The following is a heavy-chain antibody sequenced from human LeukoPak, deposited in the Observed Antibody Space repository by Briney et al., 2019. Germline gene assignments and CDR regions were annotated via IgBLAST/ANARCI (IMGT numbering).Heavy chain of an antibody. CDR3: ARGGKATVVTM. J-gene: IGHJ4*02. CDR1: GGSIDSYY. CDR2: IYCSDST. D-gene: IGHD4-23*01. V-gene: IGHV4-4*07. Sequence: PETRSLTCPVYGGSIDSYYCSWIRHPAGKGLAWIGRIYCSDSTNFNPSLKSRVSMSVDTSKSQLSLKLTSVSAADTAVYYCARGGKATVVTMWGQGILVTVSS.